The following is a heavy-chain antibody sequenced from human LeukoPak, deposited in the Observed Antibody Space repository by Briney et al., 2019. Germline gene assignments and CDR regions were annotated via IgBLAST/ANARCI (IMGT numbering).Heavy chain of an antibody. CDR3: ARDKIAAAGYFDF. CDR1: GVSISSYY. Sequence: SETLSLTCTVSGVSISSYYWSWIRQPPGKGLEWIGYVYYSGNTNYNPSLKSRATISRDTSKSQFSLKLSSVTAADAAVYYCARDKIAAAGYFDFWGQGTLVTVSS. CDR2: VYYSGNT. J-gene: IGHJ4*02. V-gene: IGHV4-59*01. D-gene: IGHD6-13*01.